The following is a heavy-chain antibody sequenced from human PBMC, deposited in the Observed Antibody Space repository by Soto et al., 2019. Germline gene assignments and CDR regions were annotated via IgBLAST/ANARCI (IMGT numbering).Heavy chain of an antibody. J-gene: IGHJ6*02. CDR2: ISSSGSTI. V-gene: IGHV3-48*03. CDR1: GFTLNSYE. D-gene: IGHD1-7*01. CDR3: ASNRLGTNYYYYYGMDV. Sequence: GGSLRLSCAASGFTLNSYEMNWVRQAPGKGLEWVSYISSSGSTIYADSVKGRFTISRDNAENSLYLQMNSLRAEDTAVYYCASNRLGTNYYYYYGMDVWGQGTTVTVSS.